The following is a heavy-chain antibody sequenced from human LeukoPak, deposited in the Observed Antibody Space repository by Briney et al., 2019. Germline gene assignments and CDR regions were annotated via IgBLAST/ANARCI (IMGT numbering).Heavy chain of an antibody. D-gene: IGHD6-25*01. V-gene: IGHV3-30*02. Sequence: GGSLRLSCAASGFTFSSYGMHWVRQAPGKGLEWVAFIRYDGSNKYYADSVKGRFTISRDNSKNSLYLQMNSLRAEDTAVYYCAREYSLVAASEAFDIWGQGTMVTVSS. CDR2: IRYDGSNK. CDR1: GFTFSSYG. CDR3: AREYSLVAASEAFDI. J-gene: IGHJ3*02.